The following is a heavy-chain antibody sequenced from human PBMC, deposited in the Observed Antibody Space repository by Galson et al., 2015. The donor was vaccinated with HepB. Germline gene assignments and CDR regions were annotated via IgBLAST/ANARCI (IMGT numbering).Heavy chain of an antibody. V-gene: IGHV3-49*04. D-gene: IGHD5/OR15-5a*01. J-gene: IGHJ3*02. CDR2: IRSKAYGGTT. CDR3: TGSLGCLLGQVHYNAFDI. Sequence: SLRLSCAASGFTFGAYAIRWVRQAPGKGLEWVGFIRSKAYGGTTAYAASVKGRFTISRDDSKSIAYLQMNSLKIEDTAVYCCTGSLGCLLGQVHYNAFDICGQGTMVTVSS. CDR1: GFTFGAYA.